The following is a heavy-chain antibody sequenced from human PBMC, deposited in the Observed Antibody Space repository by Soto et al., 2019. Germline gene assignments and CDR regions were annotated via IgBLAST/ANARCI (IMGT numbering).Heavy chain of an antibody. J-gene: IGHJ4*02. CDR1: GYTFTNYA. CDR2: INVYNYDI. Sequence: QVQLVQSGAEVRKPGASVKLSCKASGYTFTNYAITWVRRAPGQGLEWMGWINVYNYDINYAQRFQDRVSMTTDTSTNTAYMELRSLRADDTAVYYCVRDSLGGPLVATIHLDLWGQGTLVTVPS. CDR3: VRDSLGGPLVATIHLDL. D-gene: IGHD5-12*01. V-gene: IGHV1-18*04.